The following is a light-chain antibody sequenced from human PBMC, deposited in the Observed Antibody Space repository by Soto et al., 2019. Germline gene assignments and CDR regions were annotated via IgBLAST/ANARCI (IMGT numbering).Light chain of an antibody. CDR2: GAS. V-gene: IGKV3-11*01. Sequence: EIVLTHSPSTLSLSPLERATLSFRATQSVRSSLAWYLQQPGQAPRLLIYGASSRATGIPDRFSGSGSGTDFTLTINGLQPEDFATYYCQQSLSTPFTFGPGTKVDIK. CDR1: QSVRSS. CDR3: QQSLSTPFT. J-gene: IGKJ3*01.